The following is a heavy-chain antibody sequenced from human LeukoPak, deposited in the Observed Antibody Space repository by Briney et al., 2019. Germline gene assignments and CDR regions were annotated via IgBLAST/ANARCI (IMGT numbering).Heavy chain of an antibody. CDR2: VHSSGNS. Sequence: SETLSLTCTVSGGSIIEYYWYWIRQPPGKGLEWIAYVHSSGNSNHNPSLKSRVTISVDTSKNHLSLRLTAVTAADTAVYYCARRPASRLTFDYWGHGTLVTVSS. D-gene: IGHD2-2*01. J-gene: IGHJ4*01. CDR3: ARRPASRLTFDY. CDR1: GGSIIEYY. V-gene: IGHV4-59*01.